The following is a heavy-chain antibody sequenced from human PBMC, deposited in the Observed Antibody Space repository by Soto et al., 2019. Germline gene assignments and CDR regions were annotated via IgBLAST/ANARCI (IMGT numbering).Heavy chain of an antibody. J-gene: IGHJ3*02. Sequence: GGSLRLSCAASGFTFSSYAMSWVRQAPGKGLEWVSAISGSGGSTYYADSVKGRFTISRDNSKNTLYLQMNSLRAEDTAVYYCATYYYDSSGYYELGGYDAFDIWGQGTIVTVAS. D-gene: IGHD3-22*01. CDR2: ISGSGGST. CDR3: ATYYYDSSGYYELGGYDAFDI. CDR1: GFTFSSYA. V-gene: IGHV3-23*01.